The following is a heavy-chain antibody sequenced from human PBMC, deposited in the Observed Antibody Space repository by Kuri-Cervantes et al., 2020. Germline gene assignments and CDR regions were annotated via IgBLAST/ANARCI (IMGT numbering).Heavy chain of an antibody. V-gene: IGHV3-30*07. D-gene: IGHD2-2*01. CDR2: ISYDGSNK. CDR3: ARDWRYCSSTSCYAVRPGSFDY. Sequence: SCAASGFTFSSYAMHWVRQAPGKGLEWVAVISYDGSNKYYADSVKGRFTISRDNSKNTLYLQMNSLRAEDTAVYYCARDWRYCSSTSCYAVRPGSFDYWGQGTLVTVSS. J-gene: IGHJ4*02. CDR1: GFTFSSYA.